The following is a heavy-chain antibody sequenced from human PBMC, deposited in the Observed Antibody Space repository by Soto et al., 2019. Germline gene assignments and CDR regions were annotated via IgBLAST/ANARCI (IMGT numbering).Heavy chain of an antibody. CDR2: IKEDGSDM. V-gene: IGHV3-7*01. CDR3: ATEVWVYYDFWSGYSDY. CDR1: GFTFSSYW. D-gene: IGHD3-3*01. Sequence: EVQLVESGGGLVQPGGSLRLSCAASGFTFSSYWMSWVRQAPGKGLEWVANIKEDGSDMYYVDSVKGRFTISRDNAKNTQKQQKNSLRAEDTAVYYCATEVWVYYDFWSGYSDYWGQGTLVTVSS. J-gene: IGHJ4*02.